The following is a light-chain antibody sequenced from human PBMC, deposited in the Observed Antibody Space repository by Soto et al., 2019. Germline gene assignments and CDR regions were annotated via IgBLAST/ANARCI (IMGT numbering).Light chain of an antibody. J-gene: IGLJ3*02. CDR3: TSYGGRDNLM. CDR1: SSDVANYNR. CDR2: EVS. Sequence: QSVLTQLPSVSGSPGQSVTISCTGTSSDVANYNRVSWYQQPPGTAPKLMIYEVSKRPSGVPDRFSGSKSGNTASLTISGLQAEDEADYYCTSYGGRDNLMFGGGTQLTVL. V-gene: IGLV2-18*02.